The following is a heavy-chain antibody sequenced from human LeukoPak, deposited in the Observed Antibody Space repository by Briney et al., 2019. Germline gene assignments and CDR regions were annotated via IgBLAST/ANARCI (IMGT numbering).Heavy chain of an antibody. Sequence: SETLSLTCAVSEMSFSAYYWNWIRQSPGKGLEWIGEINYGGSTKYTPSLEGRGTILIDTSKNQFSLKLTSVTAADTAVYYCARGFPPGSGSRGSHAFDAWGQGTMVTVSS. V-gene: IGHV4-34*01. CDR2: INYGGST. CDR3: ARGFPPGSGSRGSHAFDA. J-gene: IGHJ3*01. CDR1: EMSFSAYY. D-gene: IGHD6-19*01.